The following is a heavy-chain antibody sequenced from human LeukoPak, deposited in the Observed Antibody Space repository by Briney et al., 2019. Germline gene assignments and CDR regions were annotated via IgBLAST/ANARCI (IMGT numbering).Heavy chain of an antibody. CDR3: ARVARGNYYHFDS. J-gene: IGHJ4*02. CDR1: GFTFSSYS. V-gene: IGHV3-48*04. D-gene: IGHD1-26*01. CDR2: ISYSSETT. Sequence: PGGSLRLSCEASGFTFSSYSLTWVRQTPGKGLEWVSYISYSSETTSYADSVKGRFTSSRDYAKKSLYLQMNSLRAEDTAVYFCARVARGNYYHFDSWGRGTLVTVSS.